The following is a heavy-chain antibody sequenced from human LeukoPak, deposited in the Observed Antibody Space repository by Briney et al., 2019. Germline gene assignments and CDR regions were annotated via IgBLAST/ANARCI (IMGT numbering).Heavy chain of an antibody. J-gene: IGHJ5*02. Sequence: ASVKVSCKASGYTFTSYGMNWVRQAPGQGLEWMGWINTNTGNPTYAQDFTGRFVFSLDTSVSTAYLQISSLKAEDTAVYYCARELLMGRYSSSPRGWFDPWGQGILVTVSS. CDR3: ARELLMGRYSSSPRGWFDP. V-gene: IGHV7-4-1*02. CDR1: GYTFTSYG. D-gene: IGHD6-6*01. CDR2: INTNTGNP.